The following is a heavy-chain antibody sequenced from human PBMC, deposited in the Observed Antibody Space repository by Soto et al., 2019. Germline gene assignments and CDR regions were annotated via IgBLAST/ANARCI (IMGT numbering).Heavy chain of an antibody. CDR1: GFTFSSYS. CDR3: ARKYSSGGYYFDY. Sequence: GGSLRLSCAASGFTFSSYSMNWVRQAPGKGLEWVSSISSSSSYIYYADSVKGRFTVSRDNAKNSLYLQMNSLRAEDTAVYYCARKYSSGGYYFDYWGQGTLVTVSS. V-gene: IGHV3-21*01. J-gene: IGHJ4*02. CDR2: ISSSSSYI. D-gene: IGHD6-19*01.